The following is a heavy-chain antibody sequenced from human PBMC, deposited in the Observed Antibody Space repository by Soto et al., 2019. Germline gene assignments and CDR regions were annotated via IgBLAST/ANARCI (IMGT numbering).Heavy chain of an antibody. CDR3: ARVSTAMVPSYYYGMDV. Sequence: GASVKVSCKASGYTFTSYYMHWVRQAPGQGLEWMGIINPSGGSTSYAQKFQGRVTMTRDTSTSTVYMELSSLRSEDTAVYYCARVSTAMVPSYYYGMDVWGQGTTVTSP. V-gene: IGHV1-46*01. J-gene: IGHJ6*02. CDR1: GYTFTSYY. D-gene: IGHD5-18*01. CDR2: INPSGGST.